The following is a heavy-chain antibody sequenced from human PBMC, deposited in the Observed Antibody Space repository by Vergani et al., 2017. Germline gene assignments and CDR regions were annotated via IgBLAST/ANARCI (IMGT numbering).Heavy chain of an antibody. CDR1: GFTFSDFS. D-gene: IGHD2-8*01. J-gene: IGHJ6*02. V-gene: IGHV3-21*06. CDR2: IGSSGPYI. Sequence: VQLVESGGGLVKPGGSLRLSCAASGFTFSDFSMSWVRQAPGKGLEWVAFIGSSGPYINYADSVKGRFIISRDNTNNSLFLQLRRLRAEDAAVYYWARDCTSGGCPDNYGMDVWGQGATVTVSS. CDR3: ARDCTSGGCPDNYGMDV.